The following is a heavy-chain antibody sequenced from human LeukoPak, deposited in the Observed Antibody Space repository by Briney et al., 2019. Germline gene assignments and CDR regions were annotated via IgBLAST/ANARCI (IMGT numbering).Heavy chain of an antibody. J-gene: IGHJ4*02. CDR1: GFTFSSYG. CDR2: ISYDGSNK. D-gene: IGHD4-17*01. V-gene: IGHV3-30*18. Sequence: PGRSLRLSCAASGFTFSSYGMHWVRQAPGKGLEWVAVISYDGSNKYYADSVKGRFTISRDNSKNTLYLQMNSLRAEDTAVYCCAKVAVTTGYFDYWGQGTLVTVSS. CDR3: AKVAVTTGYFDY.